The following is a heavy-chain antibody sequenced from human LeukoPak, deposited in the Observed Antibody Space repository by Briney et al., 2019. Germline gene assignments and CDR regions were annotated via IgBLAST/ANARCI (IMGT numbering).Heavy chain of an antibody. D-gene: IGHD3-10*01. V-gene: IGHV3-64D*06. CDR1: GCIFRTST. J-gene: IGHJ4*02. CDR2: IGGSGATT. CDR3: VKDLSGTYSFDF. Sequence: GGSLRLSCSASGCIFRTSTMHWVRQAPGKGLEYVSSIGGSGATTDYADSVKGRFIISRDNSKNTLYLQMSSLRLEDTAVYSCVKDLSGTYSFDFWGQGNLVTVSS.